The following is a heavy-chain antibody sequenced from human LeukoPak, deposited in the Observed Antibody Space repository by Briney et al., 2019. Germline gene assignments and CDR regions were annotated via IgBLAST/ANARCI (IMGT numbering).Heavy chain of an antibody. Sequence: PSETLSLTCAVYGGSFSGYYWSWIRQPPGKGLEWIGEINHSGSTNYNPSLKSRVTISVDTSKNQFSLKLSSVTAADTAVYYCAGSGYQLLSLDYWGQGTLVTVSS. CDR3: AGSGYQLLSLDY. CDR2: INHSGST. CDR1: GGSFSGYY. V-gene: IGHV4-34*01. D-gene: IGHD2-2*01. J-gene: IGHJ4*02.